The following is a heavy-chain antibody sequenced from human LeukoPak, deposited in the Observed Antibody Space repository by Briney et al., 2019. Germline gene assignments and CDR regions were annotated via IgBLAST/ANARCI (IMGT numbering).Heavy chain of an antibody. J-gene: IGHJ4*02. Sequence: GGSLRLSCAASGFTFSSYAMSWVRQAPGKGLEWVSAISGSGGSTYYADSVKGRFTISRDNSKNTLYLQMNSLRAEDTAVYYCAKANYDFWSGYPFDYWGRGTLVTVSS. CDR2: ISGSGGST. CDR1: GFTFSSYA. D-gene: IGHD3-3*01. V-gene: IGHV3-23*01. CDR3: AKANYDFWSGYPFDY.